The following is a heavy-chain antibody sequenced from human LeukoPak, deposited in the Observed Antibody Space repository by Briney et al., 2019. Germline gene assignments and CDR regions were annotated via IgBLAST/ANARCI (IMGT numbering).Heavy chain of an antibody. J-gene: IGHJ4*02. Sequence: PSETLSLTCTVSGGSISSYYWSWIRQPPGKGLEWIGYIYYSGSTNYNPSLKSRVTISVDTSKNQFSLKLSSVTAADTAVYYCARLPIPGDYGDYDVDYWGQGTLVTVSS. D-gene: IGHD4-17*01. CDR1: GGSISSYY. CDR2: IYYSGST. V-gene: IGHV4-59*12. CDR3: ARLPIPGDYGDYDVDY.